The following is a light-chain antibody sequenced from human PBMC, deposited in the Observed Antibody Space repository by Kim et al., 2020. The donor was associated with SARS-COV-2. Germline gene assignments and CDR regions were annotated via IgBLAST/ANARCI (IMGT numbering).Light chain of an antibody. Sequence: RQTAPPACTGEKKNVGNFGAAWLQQHQGLPPPLLSYTTNNQPSAISERFSASRSGNTAYLTITGLQPEDEADYYCSSWDSSLNAWVFGGGTQLTVL. CDR2: TTN. CDR1: KKNVGNFG. J-gene: IGLJ3*02. CDR3: SSWDSSLNAWV. V-gene: IGLV10-54*04.